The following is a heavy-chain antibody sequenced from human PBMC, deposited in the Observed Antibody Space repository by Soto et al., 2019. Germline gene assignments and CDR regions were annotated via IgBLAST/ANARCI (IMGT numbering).Heavy chain of an antibody. Sequence: GESLKISCKGSGYSFTSYWIGWVRQMPGKGLEWMGIIYPGDSDTRYSPSFQGQVTISADKSINTAYLQWSSLKASDTAMYYCARSVWGYCSSICCQTYYYYGMDVCVQGPSVSVTS. CDR2: IYPGDSDT. J-gene: IGHJ6*02. CDR1: GYSFTSYW. CDR3: ARSVWGYCSSICCQTYYYYGMDV. V-gene: IGHV5-51*01. D-gene: IGHD2-2*01.